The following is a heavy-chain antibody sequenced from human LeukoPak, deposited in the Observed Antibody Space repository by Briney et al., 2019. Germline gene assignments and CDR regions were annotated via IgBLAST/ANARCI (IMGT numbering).Heavy chain of an antibody. V-gene: IGHV5-51*01. Sequence: GESLKISCKGSGYSFISYWIGWVRQMPGKGLEWMGIIYPGDSDTRYSPSFQGQVSISVDKSINTACVQWSSLKASDTAMYYCARLPYSSGWYRTLDYWGQGTLVTVSS. CDR3: ARLPYSSGWYRTLDY. D-gene: IGHD6-19*01. CDR2: IYPGDSDT. J-gene: IGHJ4*02. CDR1: GYSFISYW.